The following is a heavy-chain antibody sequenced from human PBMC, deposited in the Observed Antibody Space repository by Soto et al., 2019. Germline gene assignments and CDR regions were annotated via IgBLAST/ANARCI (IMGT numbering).Heavy chain of an antibody. D-gene: IGHD6-13*01. CDR1: GGSFSGYY. CDR2: INHSGST. J-gene: IGHJ6*02. V-gene: IGHV4-34*01. Sequence: SETLSLTCAVYGGSFSGYYWSWIRQPPGKGLEWIGEINHSGSTNYNPSLKSRVTISVDTSKNQFSLKLSSVTAADTAVYYCARGRRRAAAGRYYYYGMDVWGQGTTVTVS. CDR3: ARGRRRAAAGRYYYYGMDV.